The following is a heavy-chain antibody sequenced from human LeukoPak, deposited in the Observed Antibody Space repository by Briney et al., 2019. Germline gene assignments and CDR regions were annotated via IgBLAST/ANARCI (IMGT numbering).Heavy chain of an antibody. CDR2: ISYDGSNK. CDR1: GFTFSSYA. Sequence: GGSLRLSCAASGFTFSSYAMHWVRQAPGKGLEWVAVISYDGSNKYYADSVKGRFTISRDNSKNTLYLQMNSLRAEDTAVYYCARGDYYDSSGYDYWGQGALVTVSS. J-gene: IGHJ4*02. CDR3: ARGDYYDSSGYDY. V-gene: IGHV3-30-3*01. D-gene: IGHD3-22*01.